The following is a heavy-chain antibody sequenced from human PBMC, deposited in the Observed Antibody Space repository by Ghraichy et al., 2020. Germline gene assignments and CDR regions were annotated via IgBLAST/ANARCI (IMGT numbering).Heavy chain of an antibody. D-gene: IGHD3-10*01. V-gene: IGHV3-53*01. CDR1: GFTVSSND. Sequence: GGSLRHSCAASGFTVSSNDMNWVRQAPGKGLEWVSLIYSGGSTHYADSVKGRFTISRDNSKNTVYLQMNSLRAEDTAVYYCARRPVVPVPGSGGDYWGQGVLVIVSS. CDR2: IYSGGST. CDR3: ARRPVVPVPGSGGDY. J-gene: IGHJ4*02.